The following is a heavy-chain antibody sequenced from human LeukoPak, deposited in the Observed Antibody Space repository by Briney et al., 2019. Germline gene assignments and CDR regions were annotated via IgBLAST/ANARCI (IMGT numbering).Heavy chain of an antibody. CDR1: GFTFSSYE. V-gene: IGHV3-48*03. CDR3: VKDRTGTYTLDY. Sequence: GGSLRLSCAASGFTFSSYEMNWVRQAPGKGLEWVSYITSSGSPIYYADSVKGRFTISRDNAKNTLNLQMNSLRAEDTAVYYCVKDRTGTYTLDYWGQGTLVTVSS. D-gene: IGHD3-10*01. J-gene: IGHJ4*02. CDR2: ITSSGSPI.